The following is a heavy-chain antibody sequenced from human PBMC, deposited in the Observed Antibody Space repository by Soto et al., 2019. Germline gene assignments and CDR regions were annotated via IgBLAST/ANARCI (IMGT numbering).Heavy chain of an antibody. V-gene: IGHV4-30-4*01. Sequence: SETLSLTCSVSGGSITNTDYYWNWIRQSPVKGLEWIGSIDYSGSTYYTPSPQSRVTISLDTSKNHFSLKLSSVTPADTAVYYCARDRYYGSGTYYNFYSGMDVWGQGTTVTVAS. CDR3: ARDRYYGSGTYYNFYSGMDV. CDR1: GGSITNTDYY. J-gene: IGHJ6*02. CDR2: IDYSGST. D-gene: IGHD3-10*01.